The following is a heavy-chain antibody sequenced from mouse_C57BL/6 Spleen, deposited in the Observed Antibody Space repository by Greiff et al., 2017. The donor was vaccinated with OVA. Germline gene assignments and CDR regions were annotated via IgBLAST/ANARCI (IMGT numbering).Heavy chain of an antibody. CDR1: GYTFTDYY. Sequence: EVKLQQSGPELVKPGASVKISCKASGYTFTDYYMNWVKQSHGKSLEWIGDINPNNGGTSYNQKFKGKATLPVDKSSSTAYMELRSLTSEDSAVYYCARGGDSYPFAYWGQGTLVTVSA. CDR3: ARGGDSYPFAY. V-gene: IGHV1-26*01. CDR2: INPNNGGT. D-gene: IGHD2-12*01. J-gene: IGHJ3*01.